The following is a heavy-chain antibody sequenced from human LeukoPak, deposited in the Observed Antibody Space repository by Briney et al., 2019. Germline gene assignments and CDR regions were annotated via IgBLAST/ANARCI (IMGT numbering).Heavy chain of an antibody. CDR3: AELGITMIGGV. J-gene: IGHJ6*04. V-gene: IGHV3-48*03. CDR1: GFTFSSYE. CDR2: ISSSGSTI. Sequence: GGSLRLSCAASGFTFSSYEMNWVRQAPGKGLEWVSYISSSGSTIYYADSVKGRFTISRDNAKNSLYLQMDSRRAEDTAVYYCAELGITMIGGVWGKGTTVTISS. D-gene: IGHD3-10*02.